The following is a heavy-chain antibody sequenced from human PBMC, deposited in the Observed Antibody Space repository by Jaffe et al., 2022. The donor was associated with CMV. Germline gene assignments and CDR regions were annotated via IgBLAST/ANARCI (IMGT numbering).Heavy chain of an antibody. Sequence: QVQLVQSGAEVKKPGASVKVSCKASGYTFTGYYMHWVRQAPGQGLEWMGWINPNSGGTNYAQKFQGWVTMTRDTSISTAYMELSRLRSDDTAVYYCAREGGMVRDLWSLDVWGKGTTVTVSS. CDR2: INPNSGGT. D-gene: IGHD3-10*01. V-gene: IGHV1-2*04. CDR3: AREGGMVRDLWSLDV. J-gene: IGHJ6*04. CDR1: GYTFTGYY.